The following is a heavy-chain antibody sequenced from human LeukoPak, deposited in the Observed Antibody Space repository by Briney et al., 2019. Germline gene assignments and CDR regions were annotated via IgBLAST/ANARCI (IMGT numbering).Heavy chain of an antibody. CDR3: ARDLYGANYYGSGSCFDY. Sequence: GASVKVSCKASGYTFTSYGISWVRQAPGQGLGWMGWISAYNGNTNYAQKLQGRVTMTTDTSTSTAYMELRSLRSDDTAVYYCARDLYGANYYGSGSCFDYWGQGTLVTVSS. CDR2: ISAYNGNT. D-gene: IGHD3-10*01. V-gene: IGHV1-18*01. CDR1: GYTFTSYG. J-gene: IGHJ4*02.